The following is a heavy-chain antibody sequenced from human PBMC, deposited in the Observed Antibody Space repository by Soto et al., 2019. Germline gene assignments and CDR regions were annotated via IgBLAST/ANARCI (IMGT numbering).Heavy chain of an antibody. D-gene: IGHD2-15*01. CDR1: GGTFSSHA. J-gene: IGHJ4*02. CDR3: ARGAVGYCSGGACYEGYY. CDR2: IIPIFGTI. Sequence: QVQLVQSGAEVKKPGSSVRVSCKASGGTFSSHAISWVRQVPGQGLEWMGGIIPIFGTINYAQKFQGRVRITADESTSTAYMHLTSLRSEDTAVYYCARGAVGYCSGGACYEGYYWGQGTLVTVSS. V-gene: IGHV1-69*12.